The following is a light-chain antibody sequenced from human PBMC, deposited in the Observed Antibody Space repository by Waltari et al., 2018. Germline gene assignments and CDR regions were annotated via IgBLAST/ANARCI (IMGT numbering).Light chain of an antibody. CDR3: QQTYSTPFT. Sequence: IQMTQSPSSLSASVGDRVTITCRASQSMSNSLNWYQQRPGIAPKLLIYSSSSFQSCVPSRFSGSRSRSYFTLTISSVQPEDFATYYCQQTYSTPFTFGQGTKLEI. V-gene: IGKV1-39*01. CDR2: SSS. CDR1: QSMSNS. J-gene: IGKJ2*01.